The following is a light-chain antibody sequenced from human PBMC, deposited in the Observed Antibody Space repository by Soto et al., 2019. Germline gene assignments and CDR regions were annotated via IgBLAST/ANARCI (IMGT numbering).Light chain of an antibody. CDR2: AAS. V-gene: IGKV1-39*01. CDR1: QSISSY. CDR3: QQSYSTLT. J-gene: IGKJ3*01. Sequence: DIQMTQSRSSLSASVGDRVTITCRESQSISSYLNWYQQKPGKAPKLLIYAASSLQSGVPSRFSGSGSGTDFTLTISSLQPEDFAAYYCQQSYSTLTFSPATKVDIK.